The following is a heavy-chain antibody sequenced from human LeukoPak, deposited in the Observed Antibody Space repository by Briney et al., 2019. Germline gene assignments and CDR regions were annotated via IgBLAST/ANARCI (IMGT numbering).Heavy chain of an antibody. D-gene: IGHD3-22*01. Sequence: SETLSLTCTVSGGSMRSYYWSWIRQPPGKGLEWIGFIYYSGSTDNNPSLKSRVTISVDTSKNQFSLKLNSVTAADTAVYYCARQVRGRGYYYYFDYWGQGTLVTVSS. CDR1: GGSMRSYY. J-gene: IGHJ4*02. CDR3: ARQVRGRGYYYYFDY. V-gene: IGHV4-59*01. CDR2: IYYSGST.